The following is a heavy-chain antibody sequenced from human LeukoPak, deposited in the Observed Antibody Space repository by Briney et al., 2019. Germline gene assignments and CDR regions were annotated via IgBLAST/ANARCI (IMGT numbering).Heavy chain of an antibody. V-gene: IGHV4-31*03. CDR3: ARNFEI. Sequence: SETLSLTCTVSGGSISSGNYYWNWIRPHPGKGLEWIGNIHYTGSTYYNPSLKSRVTISVDTSQNQFSLKLSSVTAADTAVYYCARNFEIWGQGTMVTVSS. J-gene: IGHJ3*02. CDR1: GGSISSGNYY. CDR2: IHYTGST.